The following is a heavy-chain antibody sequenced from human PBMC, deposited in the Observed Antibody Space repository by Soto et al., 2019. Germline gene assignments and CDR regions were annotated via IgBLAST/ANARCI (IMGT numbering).Heavy chain of an antibody. J-gene: IGHJ4*02. Sequence: SETLSLTCTVSGGTITSDDCHWTWIRQPPGKGLEWIGFIYYSGTYYNPSLRGRVTISVDTSKNEFSLKLSSVTAADTAVYYCARDLAYCASGSCYAKWGSWGQGTLVTVSS. D-gene: IGHD2-15*01. CDR3: ARDLAYCASGSCYAKWGS. V-gene: IGHV4-30-4*01. CDR2: IYYSGT. CDR1: GGTITSDDCH.